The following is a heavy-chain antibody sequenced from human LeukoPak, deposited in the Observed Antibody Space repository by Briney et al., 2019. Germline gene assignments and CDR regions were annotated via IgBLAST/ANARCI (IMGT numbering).Heavy chain of an antibody. J-gene: IGHJ4*02. CDR1: GFTFSDYY. CDR3: ASAPISKANYFDY. V-gene: IGHV3-11*01. D-gene: IGHD2-2*01. CDR2: ISSSGSTI. Sequence: GGSLRLSCAASGFTFSDYYMSWIRQAPGKGLEWVSYISSSGSTIYYADSVKGRFTISRDNAKNSLYLHMNSLRAEDTAVYYCASAPISKANYFDYWGQGTLVTVSS.